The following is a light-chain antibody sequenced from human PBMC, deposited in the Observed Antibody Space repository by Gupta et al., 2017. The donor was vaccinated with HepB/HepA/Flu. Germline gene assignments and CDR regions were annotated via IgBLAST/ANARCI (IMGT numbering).Light chain of an antibody. CDR2: AVS. Sequence: IHMLQSPSSLSASVGDRITVTCRASQPINNYLNWYQQRPGKAPTLLVYAVSNLQNGVPSRFSGSASGTVFILSINGLQPEDFATYYGQQSFRNFTFGQGTRLDIK. V-gene: IGKV1-39*01. CDR3: QQSFRNFT. CDR1: QPINNY. J-gene: IGKJ5*01.